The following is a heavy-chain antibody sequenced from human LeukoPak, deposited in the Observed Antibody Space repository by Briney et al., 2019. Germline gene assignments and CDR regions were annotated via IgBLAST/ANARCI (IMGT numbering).Heavy chain of an antibody. CDR2: INPNSGGT. Sequence: ASVKVSCKASGYTFTGYYMHWVRQAPGQGLEWMGRINPNSGGTNYAQKFQGRVTMTRDTSISTAYMELSRQRSDDTAVYYCARVATYYDILTGYSPVTDVWGQGTTVTVSS. D-gene: IGHD3-9*01. V-gene: IGHV1-2*06. CDR1: GYTFTGYY. J-gene: IGHJ6*02. CDR3: ARVATYYDILTGYSPVTDV.